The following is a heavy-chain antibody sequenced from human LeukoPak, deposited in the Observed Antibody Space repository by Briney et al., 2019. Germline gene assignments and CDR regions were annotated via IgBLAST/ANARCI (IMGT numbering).Heavy chain of an antibody. CDR3: AELGITMVGGV. J-gene: IGHJ6*04. V-gene: IGHV3-48*03. CDR2: ISSSGSTI. Sequence: QPGGSLRLSCAASGFSFSSYEMNWVRQAPGKGLEWVSYISSSGSTIYYADSVKGRFTISRDNAKNSLYLQMNSLRAEDTAVYYCAELGITMVGGVWGKGTTVTISS. D-gene: IGHD3-10*02. CDR1: GFSFSSYE.